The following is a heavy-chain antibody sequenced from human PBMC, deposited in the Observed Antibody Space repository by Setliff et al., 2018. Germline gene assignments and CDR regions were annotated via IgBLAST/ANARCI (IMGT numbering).Heavy chain of an antibody. J-gene: IGHJ6*02. V-gene: IGHV3-23*01. CDR2: ISGSGGST. D-gene: IGHD2-2*01. CDR1: GFTFSSYA. Sequence: PGGSLRLSCAASGFTFSSYAMSWVRQAPGKGLEWVSAISGSGGSTYYADSVKGRSTISRDNSKNTLYLQMNSLRAEDTAVYCCAKVQVPAAILVANYYYGMDVWGQGTTVTVSS. CDR3: AKVQVPAAILVANYYYGMDV.